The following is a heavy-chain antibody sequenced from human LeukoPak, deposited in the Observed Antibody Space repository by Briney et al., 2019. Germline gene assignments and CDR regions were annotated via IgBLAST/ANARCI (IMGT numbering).Heavy chain of an antibody. CDR1: GDSISSSTYF. V-gene: IGHV4-39*01. D-gene: IGHD5-18*01. Sequence: PSETLSLTCIVSGDSISSSTYFWGWIRQPPGKRLEWIGSIFYSGTTYYNPSLKSRVTISVDTSKNQFSLKLNSVTAADTAVYYCARHQYSSGYAEDFWGQGTLVTVSS. J-gene: IGHJ4*02. CDR3: ARHQYSSGYAEDF. CDR2: IFYSGTT.